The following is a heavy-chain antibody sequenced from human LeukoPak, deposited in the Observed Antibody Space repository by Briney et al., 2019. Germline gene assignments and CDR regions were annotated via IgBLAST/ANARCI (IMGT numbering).Heavy chain of an antibody. CDR3: AKERGERNYYDSSGYYFDY. V-gene: IGHV3-23*01. Sequence: GGSLRLSCAAPGFTFSSHAMSWVRQAPGKGLKWVSTINDNGDGTYYADSVKGRFTISRDNSYNTVSLQMNSLRDEDTGVYYCAKERGERNYYDSSGYYFDYWGQGTLVTVSS. D-gene: IGHD3-22*01. CDR2: INDNGDGT. J-gene: IGHJ4*02. CDR1: GFTFSSHA.